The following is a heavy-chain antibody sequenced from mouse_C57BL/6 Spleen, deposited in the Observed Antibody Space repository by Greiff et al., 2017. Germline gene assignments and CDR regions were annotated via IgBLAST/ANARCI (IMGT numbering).Heavy chain of an antibody. CDR1: GYAFTNYL. J-gene: IGHJ1*03. Sequence: VQLQQSGAELVRPGTSVKVSCKASGYAFTNYLIEWVKQRPGQGLEWIGVINPGSGGTNYNEKFKGKATLTADKSSSTAYMQLSSLTSEDSAVYFCAREGVTGYFDVWGTGTTVTVSS. CDR3: AREGVTGYFDV. V-gene: IGHV1-54*01. CDR2: INPGSGGT. D-gene: IGHD2-2*01.